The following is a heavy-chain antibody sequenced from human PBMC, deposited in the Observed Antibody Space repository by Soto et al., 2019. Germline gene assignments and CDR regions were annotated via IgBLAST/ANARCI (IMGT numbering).Heavy chain of an antibody. D-gene: IGHD3-9*01. CDR3: ARGDLRYFDWLFLTGTEYFQH. Sequence: SDTLSLTYVVYGGSLTGSYWLRLRPPPGPGLEWIGEINHSGSTNYNPSLKSRVTISVDTSKNQFSLKLSSVTAADTAVYYCARGDLRYFDWLFLTGTEYFQHWGQGTLVTVS. V-gene: IGHV4-34*01. CDR2: INHSGST. CDR1: GGSLTGSY. J-gene: IGHJ1*01.